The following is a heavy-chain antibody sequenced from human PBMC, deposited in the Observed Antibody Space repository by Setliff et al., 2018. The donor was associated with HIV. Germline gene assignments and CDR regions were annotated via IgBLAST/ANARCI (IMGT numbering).Heavy chain of an antibody. CDR1: GGTFSRYT. CDR2: IIPIFGTS. V-gene: IGHV1-69*13. J-gene: IGHJ4*02. D-gene: IGHD3-22*01. CDR3: ARDNYYDSSGAIGY. Sequence: ASVKVSCKSSGGTFSRYTIGWVRQAPGQGLEWMGGIIPIFGTSNYAQSFQGRVSITADASTSTAYMELSSLRSEDTAVYYCARDNYYDSSGAIGYWGQGTLVTAPQ.